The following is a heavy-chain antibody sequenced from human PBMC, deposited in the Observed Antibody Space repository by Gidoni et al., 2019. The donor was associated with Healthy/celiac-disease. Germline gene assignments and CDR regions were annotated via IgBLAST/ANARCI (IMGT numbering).Heavy chain of an antibody. D-gene: IGHD2-21*02. J-gene: IGHJ3*02. V-gene: IGHV4-59*08. CDR2: IYYSGST. Sequence: QVQLQESGPGLVKPSETLSLTCTVSGGSISSYYWSWIRQPPGKGLEWIGYIYYSGSTNYNPSLKSRVTISVDTSKNQFSLKLSSVTAADTAVYYCARRGGETYCGGDCQPDAFDIWGQGTMVTVSS. CDR1: GGSISSYY. CDR3: ARRGGETYCGGDCQPDAFDI.